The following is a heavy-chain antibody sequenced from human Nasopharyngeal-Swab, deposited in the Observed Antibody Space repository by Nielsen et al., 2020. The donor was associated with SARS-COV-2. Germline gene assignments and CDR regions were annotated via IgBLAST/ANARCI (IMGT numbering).Heavy chain of an antibody. J-gene: IGHJ4*02. V-gene: IGHV1-24*01. CDR1: GYTLTELS. D-gene: IGHD3-3*01. CDR3: ATSYAIFGVVTPFDY. Sequence: ALVKVSCKVSGYTLTELSMHWVRQAPGKGPEWMGGFDPEDGETIYAQKFQGRVTMTEDTSTDTAYMELSSLRSEDTAVYYCATSYAIFGVVTPFDYWGQGTLVTVSS. CDR2: FDPEDGET.